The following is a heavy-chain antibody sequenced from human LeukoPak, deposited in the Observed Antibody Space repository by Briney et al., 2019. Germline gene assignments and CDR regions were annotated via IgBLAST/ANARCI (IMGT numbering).Heavy chain of an antibody. V-gene: IGHV3-21*01. Sequence: GGSLRLSCAASGFTFSIYNMNWVRQAPGKGLEWVSSISGSSSYIYYADSLKGRFTVSRDNAKNSLFLQMNSLRAEDTAIYYCASSKRYCSSTNCYMAGIDYWGQGTLVTVSS. CDR2: ISGSSSYI. D-gene: IGHD2-2*02. CDR1: GFTFSIYN. J-gene: IGHJ4*02. CDR3: ASSKRYCSSTNCYMAGIDY.